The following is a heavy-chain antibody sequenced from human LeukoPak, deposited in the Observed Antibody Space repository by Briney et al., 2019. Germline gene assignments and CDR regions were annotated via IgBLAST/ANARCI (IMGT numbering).Heavy chain of an antibody. D-gene: IGHD6-13*01. V-gene: IGHV1-2*05. CDR2: INPNSGDT. CDR1: GYTFTGYH. CDR3: ARDQGSLSRSWYTGY. J-gene: IGHJ4*02. Sequence: GASVKVSCKASGYTFTGYHIHWVRQAPGQGLEWMGRINPNSGDTNFAQKFQGRVTMTRDTSITTAYMELSSLRPDDTVVYFCARDQGSLSRSWYTGYWGQGTQVTVSS.